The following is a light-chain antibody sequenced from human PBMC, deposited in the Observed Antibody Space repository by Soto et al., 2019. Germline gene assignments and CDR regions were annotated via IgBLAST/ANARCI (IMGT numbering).Light chain of an antibody. CDR2: LEGSGRH. J-gene: IGLJ3*02. V-gene: IGLV4-60*02. Sequence: QPVLTQSSSASASLGSSVKLTCTLSSGHSTYIIAWHQQQPGKAPRYLMNLEGSGRHNRGSGVPDRFSGSSSGADRYLTIANLQFEDEADYYCETWDSNTRVFGGGTKLTVL. CDR1: SGHSTYI. CDR3: ETWDSNTRV.